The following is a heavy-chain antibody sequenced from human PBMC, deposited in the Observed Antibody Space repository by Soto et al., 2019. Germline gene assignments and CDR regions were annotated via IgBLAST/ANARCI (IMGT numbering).Heavy chain of an antibody. Sequence: EVQLVESGGGLVQPGGSLRLSCAASGYTFSTYAMHWVRQAPGKGLEYVSVINSNGGSTFYASSVKGRFTISRDNSKNTLYLQMGSLRVEDTGVYYCARAPGYSGYDALDYWGQGTLVTVSS. CDR1: GYTFSTYA. CDR2: INSNGGST. J-gene: IGHJ4*02. D-gene: IGHD5-12*01. V-gene: IGHV3-64*01. CDR3: ARAPGYSGYDALDY.